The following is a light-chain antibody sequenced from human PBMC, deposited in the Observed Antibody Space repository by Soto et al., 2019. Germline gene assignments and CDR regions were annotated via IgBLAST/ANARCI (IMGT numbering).Light chain of an antibody. CDR1: QSVSSSY. CDR3: QQRRSWQVT. Sequence: EIVLTQSPATLSLSPGERATLSCRASQSVSSSYLAWYQQKPGQAPRLLIYGASSRATGIPDRFSGSGSGTNFTLTISSLEPEDFAVYYCQQRRSWQVTFGQGTRLEIK. CDR2: GAS. V-gene: IGKV3D-20*02. J-gene: IGKJ5*01.